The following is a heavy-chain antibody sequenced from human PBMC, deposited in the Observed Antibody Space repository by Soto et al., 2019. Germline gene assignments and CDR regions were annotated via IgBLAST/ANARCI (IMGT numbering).Heavy chain of an antibody. D-gene: IGHD7-27*01. CDR3: AIPRDSNGLYYFDY. Sequence: EVQLVESGGGFVQPGRSLRLSCAASGFTFSTYWMHWVRQAPGRGMVWVSRINGDGSRTTYADSVEGRFTISRDNAKNTLYLPMNSLRAEDTAVYFCAIPRDSNGLYYFDYWGQGTLVTVSA. CDR1: GFTFSTYW. J-gene: IGHJ4*02. V-gene: IGHV3-74*01. CDR2: INGDGSRT.